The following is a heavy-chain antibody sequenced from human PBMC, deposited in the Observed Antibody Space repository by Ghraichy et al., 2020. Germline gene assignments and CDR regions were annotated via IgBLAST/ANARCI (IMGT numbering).Heavy chain of an antibody. J-gene: IGHJ4*02. Sequence: SLTCTVSGGSISSGGYYWSWIRQHPGKGLEWIGYIYYSGSTYYNPSLKSRVTISVDTSKNQFSLKLGSVTAADTAVYYCARGCSGGSCYSAFDYWGQGTLVTVSS. CDR1: GGSISSGGYY. CDR2: IYYSGST. V-gene: IGHV4-31*03. CDR3: ARGCSGGSCYSAFDY. D-gene: IGHD2-15*01.